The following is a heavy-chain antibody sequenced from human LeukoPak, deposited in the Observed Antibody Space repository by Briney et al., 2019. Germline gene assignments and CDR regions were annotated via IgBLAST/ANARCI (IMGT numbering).Heavy chain of an antibody. Sequence: KPSETLSLTCSVSGGSISSGDFRWTWVRQHPGKGLEWIGFVYYRQYTEYNPSLQSRVTISIDTSKNQFSLKLSSVTAADTAVYFCARVVGPRFSRRDSPSYYFDYWGQGSLVTVSS. CDR3: ARVVGPRFSRRDSPSYYFDY. D-gene: IGHD2-21*01. V-gene: IGHV4-31*03. CDR1: GGSISSGDFR. J-gene: IGHJ4*02. CDR2: VYYRQYT.